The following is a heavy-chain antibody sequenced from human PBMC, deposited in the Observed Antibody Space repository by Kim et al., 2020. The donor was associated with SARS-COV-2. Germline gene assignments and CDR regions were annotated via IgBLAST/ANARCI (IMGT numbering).Heavy chain of an antibody. J-gene: IGHJ3*02. CDR1: GYSFTNYW. Sequence: GESLKISCKGSGYSFTNYWIGWVRQMPGKGLEWMGIIYPGDSDTRYSPSFQGQVTISADKSISTAYLQWSSLKASDTAMYYCASLKRITIFGLVIEGPFDIWGQGTMVTVSS. V-gene: IGHV5-51*01. CDR2: IYPGDSDT. CDR3: ASLKRITIFGLVIEGPFDI. D-gene: IGHD3-3*01.